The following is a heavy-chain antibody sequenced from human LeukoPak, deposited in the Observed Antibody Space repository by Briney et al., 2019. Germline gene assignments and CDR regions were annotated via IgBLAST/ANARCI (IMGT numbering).Heavy chain of an antibody. CDR2: IRYDGSNK. V-gene: IGHV3-30*02. CDR3: AKLLSGYDRFDY. D-gene: IGHD5-12*01. CDR1: GFTFSSYG. Sequence: GGSLRLSRAASGFTFSSYGMHWVRQAPGKGLEWVAFIRYDGSNKYYADSVKGRFTISRDNSKNTLYLQMNSLRAEDTAVYYCAKLLSGYDRFDYWGQGTLVTVSS. J-gene: IGHJ4*02.